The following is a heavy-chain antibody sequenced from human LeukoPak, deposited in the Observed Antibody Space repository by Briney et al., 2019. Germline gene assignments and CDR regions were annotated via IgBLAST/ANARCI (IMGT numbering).Heavy chain of an antibody. J-gene: IGHJ5*02. CDR1: GGTFSSYA. V-gene: IGHV1-69*04. D-gene: IGHD3-10*01. Sequence: SVKVSCKASGGTFSSYAISWVRQAPGQGLEWMGRIIPILGIANYAQKFQGRVTITADKSTSTAYMELSSLRSDDTAVYYCALIGDHAWFDPWGQGTLVTVSS. CDR2: IIPILGIA. CDR3: ALIGDHAWFDP.